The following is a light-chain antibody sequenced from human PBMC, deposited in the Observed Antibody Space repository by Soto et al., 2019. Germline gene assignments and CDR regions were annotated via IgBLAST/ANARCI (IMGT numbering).Light chain of an antibody. J-gene: IGKJ1*01. CDR2: DAS. CDR1: QSISSW. V-gene: IGKV1-5*01. Sequence: MTQSPSTLSGSVGDRVTITCRASQSISSWLAWYQQIPGKAPKLLIYDASTLQTGVPSRFSGSGSGTDFTLTISYLQSEDFGTYYCQQFYNYPRTFGQGTKVDIK. CDR3: QQFYNYPRT.